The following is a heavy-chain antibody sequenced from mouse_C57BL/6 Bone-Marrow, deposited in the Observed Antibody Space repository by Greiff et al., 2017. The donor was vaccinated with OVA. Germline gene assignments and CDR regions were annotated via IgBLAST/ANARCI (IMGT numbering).Heavy chain of an antibody. CDR3: ARYDYGSSLFDY. J-gene: IGHJ2*01. D-gene: IGHD1-1*01. CDR2: IRNKANGYTT. V-gene: IGHV7-3*01. Sequence: EVKVVESGGGLVQPGGSLSLSCAASGFTFTDYYMSWVRQPPGKALEWLGFIRNKANGYTTEYSASVKGRFTISRDNSQSILYLQMKALSAEDSATYYCARYDYGSSLFDYWGQGTTLTVSS. CDR1: GFTFTDYY.